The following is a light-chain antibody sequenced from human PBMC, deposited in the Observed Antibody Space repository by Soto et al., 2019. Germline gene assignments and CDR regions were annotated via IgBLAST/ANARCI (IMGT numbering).Light chain of an antibody. CDR1: SSDLAIYNY. J-gene: IGLJ1*01. CDR3: SSYSDSSNHV. CDR2: QVT. V-gene: IGLV2-14*01. Sequence: QSALTQPASVSGSPGQSITICCTGTSSDLAIYNYVSWYQQQPGKAPKLMIYQVTNRPSGASNRFSGSRSGNTASLTISGLQAEDEADYYSSSYSDSSNHVFGTGTKLTVL.